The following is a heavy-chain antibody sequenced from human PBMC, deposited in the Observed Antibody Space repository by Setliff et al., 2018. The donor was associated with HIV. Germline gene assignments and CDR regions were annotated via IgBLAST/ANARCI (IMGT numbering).Heavy chain of an antibody. V-gene: IGHV3-7*01. Sequence: PGGSLRLSCAASGFTFSSNWMSWVRQAPGKGLEWVANIKQDGREKYYMDSVKGRFTISRDNAKNSLYLQMNSLRAEDTAVYYCAREMAATAHPDDPYFQHWGQGTLVTVSS. J-gene: IGHJ1*01. CDR2: IKQDGREK. D-gene: IGHD6-13*01. CDR1: GFTFSSNW. CDR3: AREMAATAHPDDPYFQH.